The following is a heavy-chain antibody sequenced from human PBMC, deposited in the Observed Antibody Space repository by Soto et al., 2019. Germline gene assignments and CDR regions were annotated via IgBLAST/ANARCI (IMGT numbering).Heavy chain of an antibody. V-gene: IGHV4-31*03. CDR2: IYYSGST. CDR1: GGSIRCDGFY. J-gene: IGHJ6*01. CDR3: ARGPRNLGGSFYYGMDV. Sequence: SETLGVTCIFSGGSIRCDGFYWTWVRHLPGKGLEWVGFIYYSGSTYYNPSLKSRITISMDSSRNQFFLRLSSVTAADMAVYYCARGPRNLGGSFYYGMDVWGQGTTVTVSS.